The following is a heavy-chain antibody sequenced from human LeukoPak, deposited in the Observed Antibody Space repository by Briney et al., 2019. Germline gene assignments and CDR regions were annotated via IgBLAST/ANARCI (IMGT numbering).Heavy chain of an antibody. V-gene: IGHV3-23*01. CDR3: ARGLYSSSWYLGY. D-gene: IGHD6-13*01. CDR2: IGGSGVST. Sequence: GGSLRLSCEASGFTFSSYAMSWVRQAPGKGLEWVSAIGGSGVSTYYADSVKGRFTISRDNAKNSLYLQMNSLRAEDTAVYYCARGLYSSSWYLGYWGQGTLVTVSS. CDR1: GFTFSSYA. J-gene: IGHJ4*02.